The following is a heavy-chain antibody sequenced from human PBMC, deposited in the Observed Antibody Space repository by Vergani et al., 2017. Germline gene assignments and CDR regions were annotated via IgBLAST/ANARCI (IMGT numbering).Heavy chain of an antibody. CDR2: ISAYNGNT. J-gene: IGHJ5*02. V-gene: IGHV1-18*04. CDR1: GYTFTSYG. Sequence: QVQLVQSGAEVKKPGASVKVSCKASGYTFTSYGISWVRQAPGQGLEWMGWISAYNGNTNYAQKLQGRVTMTTDTSTSTAYMELRSLRSDDTAVYYCARDSLYYDILTGPIASWFDPWGQGTLVTVCS. D-gene: IGHD3-9*01. CDR3: ARDSLYYDILTGPIASWFDP.